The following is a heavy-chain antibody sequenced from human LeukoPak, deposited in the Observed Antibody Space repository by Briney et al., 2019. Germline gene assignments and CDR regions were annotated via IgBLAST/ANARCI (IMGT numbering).Heavy chain of an antibody. CDR2: MNPNSGNT. D-gene: IGHD3-3*01. J-gene: IGHJ4*02. CDR3: ARGEYYDFWSGYSSSLGY. V-gene: IGHV1-8*03. CDR1: GYTFTSYD. Sequence: GASVKVSCKASGYTFTSYDINWVRQATGQGLEWMGWMNPNSGNTGYAQKFQGRVTITRNTSISTAYMELSSLRSEDTAVYYCARGEYYDFWSGYSSSLGYWGQGTLVTVSS.